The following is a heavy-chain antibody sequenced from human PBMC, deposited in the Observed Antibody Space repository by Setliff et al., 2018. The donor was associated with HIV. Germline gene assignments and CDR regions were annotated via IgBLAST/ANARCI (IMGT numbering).Heavy chain of an antibody. D-gene: IGHD3-22*01. J-gene: IGHJ4*02. CDR1: GGSISSYY. V-gene: IGHV4-4*07. CDR3: ARVDMGYYYDSSGYSHFDH. Sequence: SETLSLTCTVSGGSISSYYWSWIRQPAGKGLEWIGHIYISGSTNYNPSFNSRVTMSVDTSKNQFSLRLTSVTAADTAMYYCARVDMGYYYDSSGYSHFDHWGQGTLVTVSS. CDR2: IYISGST.